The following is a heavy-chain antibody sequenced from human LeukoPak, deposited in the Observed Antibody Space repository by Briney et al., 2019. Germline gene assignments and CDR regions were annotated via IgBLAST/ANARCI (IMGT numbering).Heavy chain of an antibody. J-gene: IGHJ6*02. CDR2: IYSGGST. D-gene: IGHD3-10*01. V-gene: IGHV3-53*01. CDR3: ARDSWFGELSPTKYYGMDV. Sequence: PGGSLRLSCAASGFTVSSNYMSWVRQAPGKGLEWVSVIYSGGSTYYADSVKGRFTVSRDNSKNTLYLQMNSLRAEDTAVYYCARDSWFGELSPTKYYGMDVWGQGTTVTVSS. CDR1: GFTVSSNY.